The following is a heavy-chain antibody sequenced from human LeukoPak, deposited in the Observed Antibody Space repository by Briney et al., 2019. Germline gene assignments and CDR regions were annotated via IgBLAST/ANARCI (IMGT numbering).Heavy chain of an antibody. Sequence: ASVKVSCKASGGTFSSYAISWVRQAPGQGLEWMGGIIPIFGTANYAQKFQGRVTITADESTSTAYMELSSLRSEDTAVYYCARYGQWLVFEESWFDPWGQGTLVTVSS. D-gene: IGHD6-19*01. CDR3: ARYGQWLVFEESWFDP. J-gene: IGHJ5*02. CDR2: IIPIFGTA. CDR1: GGTFSSYA. V-gene: IGHV1-69*01.